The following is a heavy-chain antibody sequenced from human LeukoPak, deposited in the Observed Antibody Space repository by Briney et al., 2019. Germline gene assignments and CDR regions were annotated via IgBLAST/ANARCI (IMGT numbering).Heavy chain of an antibody. CDR1: GGTFSSYA. D-gene: IGHD3-16*01. J-gene: IGHJ5*02. V-gene: IGHV1-69*17. CDR3: ARGDVLKTARLGWFDP. Sequence: ASVRVSCTASGGTFSSYAISWVRQAPGQGLEWMGGIIPIFGIANYAQKFQGRVTITADKSTSTAYMELSSLRSEDTAVYYCARGDVLKTARLGWFDPWGRGALVTVSS. CDR2: IIPIFGIA.